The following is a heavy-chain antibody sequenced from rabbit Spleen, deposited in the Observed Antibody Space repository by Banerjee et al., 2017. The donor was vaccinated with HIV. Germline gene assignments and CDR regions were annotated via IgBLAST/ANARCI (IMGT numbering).Heavy chain of an antibody. J-gene: IGHJ4*01. CDR3: ARNFDL. CDR2: IYAGSTGTT. V-gene: IGHV1S45*01. CDR1: GFSFSSVHW. Sequence: QQQLVESGGGLVKPGASLTLTCKASGFSFSSVHWIYWVRQAPGKGLEWIGTIYAGSTGTTDYASWAKCRFTISKTSSTTVTLQMTSLTGADTATYFCARNFDLWGQGTLVTVS.